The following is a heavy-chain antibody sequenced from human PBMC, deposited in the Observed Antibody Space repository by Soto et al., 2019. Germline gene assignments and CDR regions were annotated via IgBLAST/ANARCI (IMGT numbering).Heavy chain of an antibody. CDR1: GGSIGSGGYY. CDR3: ARGTHCSSTSCYRPMDV. CDR2: IYYSGST. Sequence: PSETLSLTCTVSGGSIGSGGYYWSWIRQHPGKGLEWIGYIYYSGSTYYNPSLKSRVTISVDTSKNQFSLKLSSVTAADTAVYYCARGTHCSSTSCYRPMDVWGQGTTVTVSS. D-gene: IGHD2-2*01. V-gene: IGHV4-31*03. J-gene: IGHJ6*02.